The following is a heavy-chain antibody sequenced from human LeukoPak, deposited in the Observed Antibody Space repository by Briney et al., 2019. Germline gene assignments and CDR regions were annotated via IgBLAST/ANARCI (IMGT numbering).Heavy chain of an antibody. CDR2: IISSATTT. V-gene: IGHV3-48*02. CDR1: GFTFSSYS. D-gene: IGHD2-2*01. J-gene: IGHJ3*02. Sequence: GGSLRLSCAASGFTFSSYSMNWVRQAPGKGLEWVSYIISSATTTYYADSVKGRFTTSRDNAKNSLYLQMNSLRDEDTAVYYCARYCSSTSCYLAHAFDIWGQGTMVTVSS. CDR3: ARYCSSTSCYLAHAFDI.